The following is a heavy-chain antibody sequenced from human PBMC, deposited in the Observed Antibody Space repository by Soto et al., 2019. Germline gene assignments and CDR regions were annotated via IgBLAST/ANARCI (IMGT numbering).Heavy chain of an antibody. CDR3: AKDQAAGGTISRYFQD. Sequence: EVQLLESGGGLVQPGGSLRLSCEASGFTFSSYDMSWVRQAPGQGLEWVSGISGGGGTTYNADSVKGRFTISRDNSKDTLYLQVNSLRAEDTAVDYCAKDQAAGGTISRYFQDWGQGTLVTVSS. CDR1: GFTFSSYD. V-gene: IGHV3-23*01. D-gene: IGHD6-13*01. CDR2: ISGGGGTT. J-gene: IGHJ1*01.